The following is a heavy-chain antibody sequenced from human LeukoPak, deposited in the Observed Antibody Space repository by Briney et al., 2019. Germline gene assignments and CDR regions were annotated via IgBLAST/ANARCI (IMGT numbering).Heavy chain of an antibody. CDR2: INHSGST. CDR1: GGSFSGYY. Sequence: SETLSLTCAVYGGSFSGYYWSWIRQPPGKGREWIGEINHSGSTNYNPSLKSRVTISVDTSKKQFSLKRSSVTAADTAVYYCARGNYDYVWGGIDYWGQGTLVTVSS. CDR3: ARGNYDYVWGGIDY. D-gene: IGHD3-16*01. V-gene: IGHV4-34*01. J-gene: IGHJ4*02.